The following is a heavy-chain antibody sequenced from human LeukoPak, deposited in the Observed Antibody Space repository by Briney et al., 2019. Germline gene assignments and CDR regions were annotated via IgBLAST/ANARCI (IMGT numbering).Heavy chain of an antibody. V-gene: IGHV2-5*01. CDR3: AHRATGYGFDI. CDR2: IYWNDDR. Sequence: SGPTLVNPTQTLTLTCTFPGFSLSASGVGVGWIRQPPGRALEWLALIYWNDDRRYSPSLMSRLAVTKDTSRNQVVLTMTNMDPVDTATYYCAHRATGYGFDIRGQGTMVTVSS. D-gene: IGHD1-1*01. J-gene: IGHJ3*02. CDR1: GFSLSASGVG.